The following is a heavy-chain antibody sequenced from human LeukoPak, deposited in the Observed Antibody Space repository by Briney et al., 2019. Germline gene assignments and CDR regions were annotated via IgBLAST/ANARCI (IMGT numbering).Heavy chain of an antibody. CDR1: GYTFPSYH. CDR3: ARDLYYCGSGSPTPYGMDV. Sequence: ASVKVSCQASGYTFPSYHMHEVRQAPGQGLEWMGIINPSGCCISYPQKLQGRVTMTRHTSTSTVYMELSSLRSEDTAVYYCARDLYYCGSGSPTPYGMDVWGQGTTVTVSS. J-gene: IGHJ6*02. CDR2: INPSGCCI. V-gene: IGHV1-46*01. D-gene: IGHD3-10*01.